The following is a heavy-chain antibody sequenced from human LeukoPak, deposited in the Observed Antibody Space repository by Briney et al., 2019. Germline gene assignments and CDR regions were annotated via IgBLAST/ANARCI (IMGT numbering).Heavy chain of an antibody. Sequence: GGSLRLSCSASGFTFNYAWMNWVRQAPGKGLEWVGRIKTKTEGETTDYPAPVKGRFTVSRDDSRNTVYLQMNSLKTGDTAVYYCTTRVVTTNDNWGQGTLVTVSS. V-gene: IGHV3-15*01. CDR1: GFTFNYAW. D-gene: IGHD2-21*02. J-gene: IGHJ4*02. CDR2: IKTKTEGETT. CDR3: TTRVVTTNDN.